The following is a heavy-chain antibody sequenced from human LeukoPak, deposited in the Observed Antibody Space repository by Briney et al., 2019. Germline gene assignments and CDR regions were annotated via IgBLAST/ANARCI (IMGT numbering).Heavy chain of an antibody. J-gene: IGHJ4*02. D-gene: IGHD6-6*01. Sequence: ASVKVSCKASGYTFTSYYLHWVRQAPGQGLEWMGIINPSGGSTSYAQKFQDRVTVTRDTPTSTVYMELSSLRSEDTAVYYCARGHSNSPFLYWGQGTLVTVSS. CDR3: ARGHSNSPFLY. CDR1: GYTFTSYY. V-gene: IGHV1-46*01. CDR2: INPSGGST.